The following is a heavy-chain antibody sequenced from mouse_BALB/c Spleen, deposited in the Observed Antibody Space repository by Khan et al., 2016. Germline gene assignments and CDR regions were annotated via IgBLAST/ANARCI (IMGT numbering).Heavy chain of an antibody. D-gene: IGHD2-1*01. CDR2: INTYTGEP. Sequence: QIQLVQSGPELKKPGETVKISCKASGYTFTNYGMNWVKQAPGKGLKWMGWINTYTGEPTYADDFKGRFAFSLETSASTAYLQINNLKNEDTATYCCGRGGCGNYEGLAYWGQGTLVTVSA. V-gene: IGHV9-3-1*01. J-gene: IGHJ3*01. CDR3: GRGGCGNYEGLAY. CDR1: GYTFTNYG.